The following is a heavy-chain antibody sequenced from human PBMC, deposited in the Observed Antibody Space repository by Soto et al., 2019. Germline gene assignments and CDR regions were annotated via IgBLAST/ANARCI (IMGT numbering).Heavy chain of an antibody. V-gene: IGHV3-15*01. Sequence: EVQLVESGGGLVKPGGSLRLSCAASGFTFSNAWMSWVRQAPGKGLEWVGRIKSKTDGGTTDYAAPVKGRFTISRDDSKHTLYLKMNSLKTEDTAVYYCTTGGYCSGGSCYPPYYYYYGMDVWGQGTTVTVS. CDR2: IKSKTDGGTT. J-gene: IGHJ6*02. D-gene: IGHD2-15*01. CDR3: TTGGYCSGGSCYPPYYYYYGMDV. CDR1: GFTFSNAW.